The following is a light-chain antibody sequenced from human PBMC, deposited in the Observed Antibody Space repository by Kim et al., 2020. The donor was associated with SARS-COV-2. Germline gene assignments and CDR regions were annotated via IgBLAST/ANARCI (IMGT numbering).Light chain of an antibody. CDR2: VNSDGRQ. Sequence: GASVTVTAPLSRWNVRHAFGLLQQHPEKGPRDVMEVNSDGRQNTVDGTPNRFSGSSSGAERYLTISSLQSEDEADYYCQTWGTGMVFGGGTQLTVL. V-gene: IGLV4-69*01. J-gene: IGLJ2*01. CDR1: RWNVRHA. CDR3: QTWGTGMV.